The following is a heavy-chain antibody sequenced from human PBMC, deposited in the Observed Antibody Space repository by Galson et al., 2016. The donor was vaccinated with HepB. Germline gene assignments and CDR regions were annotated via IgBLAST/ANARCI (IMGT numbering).Heavy chain of an antibody. V-gene: IGHV1-3*01. CDR1: GYTFTSYA. CDR3: ARRGRLPFDL. Sequence: SVKVSCKASGYTFTSYAIHWLRQAPGQRLEWMGWINAGNGYTTYSQKFQGRVTITWDTSATTAYMELSSLRSEDTAVFYCARRGRLPFDLWGQGTLVTVSS. D-gene: IGHD5-12*01. CDR2: INAGNGYT. J-gene: IGHJ3*01.